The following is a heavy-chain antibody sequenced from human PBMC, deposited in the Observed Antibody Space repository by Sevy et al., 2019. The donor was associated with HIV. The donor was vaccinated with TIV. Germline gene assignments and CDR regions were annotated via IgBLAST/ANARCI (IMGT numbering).Heavy chain of an antibody. Sequence: GGSLRLSCEASGFSFSSYWMSWVRQAPGKGLEWVANKKEDGSMIYYVDSVKGRFTISRDNAKNSVYLQMTSLRAEDAALYYWVRAIGAAGSYWGQGTLVTVSS. CDR2: KKEDGSMI. CDR3: VRAIGAAGSY. V-gene: IGHV3-7*01. D-gene: IGHD6-13*01. J-gene: IGHJ4*02. CDR1: GFSFSSYW.